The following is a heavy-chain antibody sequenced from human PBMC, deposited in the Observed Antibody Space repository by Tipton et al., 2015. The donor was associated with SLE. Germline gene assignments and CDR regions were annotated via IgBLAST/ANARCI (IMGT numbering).Heavy chain of an antibody. J-gene: IGHJ4*02. Sequence: GSLRLSCAASGFTVSSNYMSWVRQAPGKGLEWVSVIYSGDSTYYADSVKGRFTISRDNSKNTLYLQMNSLRAEDTAVYYCARVLGGLGLFDYWGQGTLVTVSS. V-gene: IGHV3-53*05. CDR1: GFTVSSNY. CDR3: ARVLGGLGLFDY. CDR2: IYSGDST. D-gene: IGHD2-15*01.